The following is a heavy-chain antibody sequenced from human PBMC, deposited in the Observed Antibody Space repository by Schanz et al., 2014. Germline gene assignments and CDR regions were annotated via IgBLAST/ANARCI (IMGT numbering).Heavy chain of an antibody. CDR3: TRDVRLDRRGNWFDP. J-gene: IGHJ5*02. CDR1: GGTFSSST. Sequence: QVQLVQSGAEVKKPGSSVKVSCKASGGTFSSSTLTWVRQAPGQGLEWMGRIIPILDKTNYAQKFQGRVTITADKSTSTAYMELSSLRSEDTAVYYCTRDVRLDRRGNWFDPWGQGTLVTVSS. CDR2: IIPILDKT. V-gene: IGHV1-69*08. D-gene: IGHD1-1*01.